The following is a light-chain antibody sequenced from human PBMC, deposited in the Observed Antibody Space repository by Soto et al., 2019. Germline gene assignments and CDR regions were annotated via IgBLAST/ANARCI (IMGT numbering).Light chain of an antibody. CDR1: QSVTTW. CDR3: QQYNTLSPYT. J-gene: IGKJ2*01. V-gene: IGKV1-5*03. CDR2: KAS. Sequence: DIQMTQSPSTLSASVGDRVTITCRASQSVTTWLAWYQQKPGKAPKVLIYKASILESGVPSRFSGSGSGTEFTLTISRLQPDDFATYYCQQYNTLSPYTFGQGTMVEI.